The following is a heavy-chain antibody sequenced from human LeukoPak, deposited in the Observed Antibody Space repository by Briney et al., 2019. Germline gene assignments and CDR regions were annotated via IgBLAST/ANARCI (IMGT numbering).Heavy chain of an antibody. CDR1: GYSFTSYW. CDR2: TDPSDSYT. J-gene: IGHJ5*02. CDR3: ARLDYDILTGSNWFDP. D-gene: IGHD3-9*01. V-gene: IGHV5-10-1*01. Sequence: GGSLKISCKGSGYSFTSYWISWVRQMPGKGLEWMGRTDPSDSYTNYSPSFQGHVTISADKSISTAYLQWSSLKASDTAMYYCARLDYDILTGSNWFDPWGQGTLVTVSS.